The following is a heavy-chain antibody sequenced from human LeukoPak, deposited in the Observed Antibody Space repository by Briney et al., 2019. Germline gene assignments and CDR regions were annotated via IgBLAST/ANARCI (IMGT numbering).Heavy chain of an antibody. Sequence: GGSLRLSCAASGFTVSSNYMSWVRQAPGKGLEWVSVIYSGGSTYYADSVKGRFTISRDNSKNTLYLQMNSLRAEDTAVYYCAREGHYDSSGYFDYWGQGTGVTVSS. V-gene: IGHV3-53*01. D-gene: IGHD3-22*01. J-gene: IGHJ4*02. CDR2: IYSGGST. CDR3: AREGHYDSSGYFDY. CDR1: GFTVSSNY.